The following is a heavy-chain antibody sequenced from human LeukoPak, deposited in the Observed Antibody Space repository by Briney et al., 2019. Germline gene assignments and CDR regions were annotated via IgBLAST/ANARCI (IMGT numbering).Heavy chain of an antibody. J-gene: IGHJ4*02. D-gene: IGHD7-27*01. CDR1: GFTFSSYS. CDR2: ISSSSSYI. V-gene: IGHV3-21*01. CDR3: AREELGGFDY. Sequence: PGGSLRLSCAASGFTFSSYSMNWVRQAPGKGLEWVSSISSSSSYIYYADSVKGRFTISRDNAKNSLYLQMNSLRAEGTAVYYCAREELGGFDYWGQGTLVTVSS.